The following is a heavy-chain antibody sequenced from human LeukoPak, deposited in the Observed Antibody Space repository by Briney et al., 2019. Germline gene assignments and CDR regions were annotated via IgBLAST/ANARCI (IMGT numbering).Heavy chain of an antibody. CDR3: AKVISSGSYIEGNWFDP. D-gene: IGHD3-10*01. CDR2: ISWNSGSR. V-gene: IGHV3-9*01. J-gene: IGHJ5*02. CDR1: GFTFDDYA. Sequence: GGSLRLSCAASGFTFDDYAMHWVRQAPGKGLEWVSTISWNSGSRDYADSVKGRFTISRDNAKNSLYLQMNSLRVEDTAVYYCAKVISSGSYIEGNWFDPWGQGTLVTVSS.